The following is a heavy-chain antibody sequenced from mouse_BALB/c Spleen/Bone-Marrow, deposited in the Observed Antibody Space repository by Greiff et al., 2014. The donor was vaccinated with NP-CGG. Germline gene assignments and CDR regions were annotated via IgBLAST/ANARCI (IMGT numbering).Heavy chain of an antibody. Sequence: VKLMESGGGLVQPGGSRKLSCAASGFTFSSFGMHWVRQAPEKGLEWVAYISSGISTIYYGDTVMGRFTISRDNPKNTLFLQMTSLRSEDTATYYCVRSGSSSGYFDYWGQGTTLTVSS. J-gene: IGHJ2*01. CDR1: GFTFSSFG. CDR3: VRSGSSSGYFDY. V-gene: IGHV5-17*02. D-gene: IGHD1-1*01. CDR2: ISSGISTI.